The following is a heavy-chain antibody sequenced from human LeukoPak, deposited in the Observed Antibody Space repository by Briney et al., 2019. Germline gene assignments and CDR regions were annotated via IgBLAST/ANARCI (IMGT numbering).Heavy chain of an antibody. Sequence: GESLKISCKGSGYNISNYWIGWVRQMPGKGLEWMGIIYPDDSNTIYGPSFQGQVTISADKSINTAYLEWSSLKASDTAIYYCARQGAAGKYYYYYMDVWGKGTTVTVSS. CDR3: ARQGAAGKYYYYYMDV. J-gene: IGHJ6*03. CDR1: GYNISNYW. CDR2: IYPDDSNT. V-gene: IGHV5-51*01. D-gene: IGHD6-13*01.